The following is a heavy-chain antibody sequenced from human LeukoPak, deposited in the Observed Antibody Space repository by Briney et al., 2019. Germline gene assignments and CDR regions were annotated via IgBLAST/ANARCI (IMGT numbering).Heavy chain of an antibody. J-gene: IGHJ4*02. Sequence: GGSLRLSCAASGVTFSNYAMSWVRQAPGKGLEWVSAITGGGGSTYSAGSVKGRFTISRDNSKHTLYLQMNSLTAEDTALYYCANGSDNAPPYFFDYWRQGPLVSVSS. CDR3: ANGSDNAPPYFFDY. V-gene: IGHV3-23*01. D-gene: IGHD2-8*01. CDR1: GVTFSNYA. CDR2: ITGGGGST.